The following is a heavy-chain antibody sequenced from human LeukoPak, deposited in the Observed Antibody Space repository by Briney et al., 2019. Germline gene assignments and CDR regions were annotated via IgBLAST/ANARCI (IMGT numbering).Heavy chain of an antibody. CDR1: GYSFTSYW. J-gene: IGHJ3*02. D-gene: IGHD3-22*01. CDR3: ARRSRQGGDYSDSSDVRKAFDI. Sequence: GESLKISCKGSGYSFTSYWIGWVRQMPGKGLEWMGIIYPGDSDTRYGPSFQGQVTISADTSINSVYLQWSSLKASDTAMYYCARRSRQGGDYSDSSDVRKAFDIWGQGTMVTVSS. CDR2: IYPGDSDT. V-gene: IGHV5-51*01.